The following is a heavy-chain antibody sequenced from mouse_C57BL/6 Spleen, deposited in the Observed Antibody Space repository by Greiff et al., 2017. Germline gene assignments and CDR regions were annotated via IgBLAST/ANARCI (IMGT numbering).Heavy chain of an antibody. V-gene: IGHV1-15*01. J-gene: IGHJ4*01. CDR3: TRGYGYDEVYAMDY. CDR1: GYTFTDYE. Sequence: VQLQQSGAELVRPGASVTLSCKASGYTFTDYEMHWVKQTPVHGLEWIGAIDPETGGTAYNQKFKGKAILTADKSSSTAYMELRSLTSEDSAVYYCTRGYGYDEVYAMDYWGQGTSVTVSS. CDR2: IDPETGGT. D-gene: IGHD2-2*01.